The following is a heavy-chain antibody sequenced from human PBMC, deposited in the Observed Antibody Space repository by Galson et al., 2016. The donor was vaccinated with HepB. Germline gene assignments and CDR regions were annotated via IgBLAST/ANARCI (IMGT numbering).Heavy chain of an antibody. CDR2: ISGSGGST. Sequence: SLRLSCAASGFTFSSYAMSWVRQAPGKGLEWVSTISGSGGSTYYADSVKGRFTISRDNSKNTLYLQMNSLRAEDTAVYYCAKYQWPYLFSYPLDYWGQGTLVTVSS. V-gene: IGHV3-23*01. CDR1: GFTFSSYA. J-gene: IGHJ4*02. D-gene: IGHD6-19*01. CDR3: AKYQWPYLFSYPLDY.